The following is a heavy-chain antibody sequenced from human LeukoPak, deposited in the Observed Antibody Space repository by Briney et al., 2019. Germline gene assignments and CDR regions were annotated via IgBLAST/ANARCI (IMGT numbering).Heavy chain of an antibody. J-gene: IGHJ4*02. D-gene: IGHD3-9*01. CDR2: IYTSEST. CDR3: ARDVDDILTGYSYFDY. CDR1: GGSISSYY. Sequence: SETLSLTCTVSGGSISSYYWSWIRQPAGKGLEWIGRIYTSESTNYNPSLKSRVTMSVDTSKNQFSLKLSSVTAADTAVYYCARDVDDILTGYSYFDYWGQGTLVTVSS. V-gene: IGHV4-4*07.